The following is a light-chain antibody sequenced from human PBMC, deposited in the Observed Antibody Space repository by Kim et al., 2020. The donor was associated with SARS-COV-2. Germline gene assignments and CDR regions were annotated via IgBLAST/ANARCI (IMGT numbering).Light chain of an antibody. Sequence: ASVGDRVTITCRASQSISDWLAWYQQKPGKAPRLLIYKTSTLESGVPFRFSGGGSGTEFTLTISSLQPDDFATYYCQQYNRYSATFGQGTKVDIK. CDR3: QQYNRYSAT. CDR1: QSISDW. V-gene: IGKV1-5*03. CDR2: KTS. J-gene: IGKJ2*01.